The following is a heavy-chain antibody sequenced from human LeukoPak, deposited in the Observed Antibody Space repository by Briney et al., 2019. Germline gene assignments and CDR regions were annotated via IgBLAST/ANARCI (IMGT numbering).Heavy chain of an antibody. CDR3: AKEPYCSGGSCYQI. D-gene: IGHD2-15*01. Sequence: GGSLRLSCAASGFTFSSYGMHWVRQAPGKGLEWVAVIWYDGSNKYYADSVKGRFAISRDNSKNTLYLQMNSLRAEDTAVYYCAKEPYCSGGSCYQIWGQGTLVTVSS. CDR1: GFTFSSYG. V-gene: IGHV3-33*06. J-gene: IGHJ4*02. CDR2: IWYDGSNK.